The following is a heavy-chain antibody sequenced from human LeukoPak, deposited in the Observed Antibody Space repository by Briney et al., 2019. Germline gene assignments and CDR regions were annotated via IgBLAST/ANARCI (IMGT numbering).Heavy chain of an antibody. D-gene: IGHD2-15*01. CDR2: ISSSSSYI. CDR3: ARLVVVAATPGYFDY. V-gene: IGHV3-21*01. CDR1: GFNLTNYR. Sequence: PGGSLRLSCAASGFNLTNYRMNWVRQAPGTGLEWVASISSSSSYIYYADSAKGRFTISRDNANNSLFLQMNSLRAEDTAIYYCARLVVVAATPGYFDYWGQGTLVTVSS. J-gene: IGHJ4*02.